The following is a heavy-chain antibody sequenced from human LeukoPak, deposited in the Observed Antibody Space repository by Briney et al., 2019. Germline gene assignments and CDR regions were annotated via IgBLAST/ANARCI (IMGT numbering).Heavy chain of an antibody. V-gene: IGHV1-69*13. D-gene: IGHD3-10*01. CDR2: IIPIFGTA. Sequence: ASVKVSCKASGGTFSSYAISWVRQAPGQGLEWMGGIIPIFGTANYAQKFQGRVTITADESTSTAYMELSSLRSEDTAVYYCARDGNYYGSGSYEAYWGKGTLVTVSS. CDR1: GGTFSSYA. CDR3: ARDGNYYGSGSYEAY. J-gene: IGHJ4*02.